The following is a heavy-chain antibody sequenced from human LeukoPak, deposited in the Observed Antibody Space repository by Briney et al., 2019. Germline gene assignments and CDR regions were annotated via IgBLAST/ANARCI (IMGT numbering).Heavy chain of an antibody. Sequence: GGSLRLSCAASGFTFSSYAMSWVRQAPGKGLEWVSAISGSGGSTYYADSVKGRFTISRDNSKNTLYLQMNSLRAEDTAVYYCASRQYYDFWSGYSDYYYGMDVWGQGTTVTVSS. CDR3: ASRQYYDFWSGYSDYYYGMDV. CDR2: ISGSGGST. D-gene: IGHD3-3*01. J-gene: IGHJ6*02. V-gene: IGHV3-23*01. CDR1: GFTFSSYA.